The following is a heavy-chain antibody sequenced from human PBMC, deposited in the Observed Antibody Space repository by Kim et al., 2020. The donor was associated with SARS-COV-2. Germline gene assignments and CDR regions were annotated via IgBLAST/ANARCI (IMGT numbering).Heavy chain of an antibody. V-gene: IGHV3-23*03. CDR2: IYSGGSST. CDR1: GFTFSSYA. CDR3: AKGSGCYYEDVGFDY. J-gene: IGHJ4*02. D-gene: IGHD1-26*01. Sequence: GGSLRLSCAASGFTFSSYAMSWVRQAPGKGLEWVSVIYSGGSSTYYADSVKGRFTISRDNSKNTLYLQMNSLRAEDTAVYYCAKGSGCYYEDVGFDYWGQETLVTVSS.